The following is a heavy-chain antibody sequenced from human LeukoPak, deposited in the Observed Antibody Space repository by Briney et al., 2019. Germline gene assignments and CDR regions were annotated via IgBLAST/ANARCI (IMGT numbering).Heavy chain of an antibody. CDR1: GGSFSGYY. V-gene: IGHV4-34*01. CDR2: INHSGST. D-gene: IGHD3-3*01. Sequence: SETLSLTCAVYGGSFSGYYWSWIRQPPGKGLEWIGEINHSGSTNYNPSLKSRVTISVDTSKNQFSLKLSSVTAADTAVYYCARDRTRAIFGVVITDYYYYGMDVWGQGTTVTVSS. CDR3: ARDRTRAIFGVVITDYYYYGMDV. J-gene: IGHJ6*02.